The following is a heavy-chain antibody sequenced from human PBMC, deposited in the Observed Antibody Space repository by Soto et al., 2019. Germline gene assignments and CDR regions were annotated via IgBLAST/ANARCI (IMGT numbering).Heavy chain of an antibody. J-gene: IGHJ6*02. CDR3: ASSQPGYYYYYGMDV. V-gene: IGHV4-59*01. CDR1: GGSISSYY. D-gene: IGHD6-13*01. CDR2: IYYSGST. Sequence: SETLSLTCTVSGGSISSYYWSWIRQPPGKGLEWIGYIYYSGSTNYNPSLKSRVTISVDTSKNQFSLKLSSVTAADTAVYYCASSQPGYYYYYGMDVWGQGTTVTVSS.